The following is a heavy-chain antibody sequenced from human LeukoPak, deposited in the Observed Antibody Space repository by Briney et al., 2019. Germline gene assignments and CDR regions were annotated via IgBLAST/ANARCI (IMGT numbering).Heavy chain of an antibody. CDR1: GFTLSTYA. Sequence: PGGSLRLSCSASGFTLSTYAMHWVRQAPGKGLEHVSVISGNGGSTYYADSVKGRFTISRDNSKNTLYLQMNSLRAEDTAVYYCARGDYDILTGYRYYYYGMDVWGQGTTVTVSS. V-gene: IGHV3-64*04. D-gene: IGHD3-9*01. CDR3: ARGDYDILTGYRYYYYGMDV. CDR2: ISGNGGST. J-gene: IGHJ6*02.